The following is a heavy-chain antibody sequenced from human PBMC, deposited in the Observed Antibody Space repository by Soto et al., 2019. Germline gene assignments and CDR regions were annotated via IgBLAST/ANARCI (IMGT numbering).Heavy chain of an antibody. J-gene: IGHJ4*02. CDR1: GFTFTRCS. Sequence: PGGTLRLSCAASGFTFTRCSMNWVRQAPGKGLECVSSISSTTNYIYYGDFMKGRVTISRDNAKNSLYLEMNSLRAEDTAVYYCARESEDLTSNFDYWGQGTLVTVSS. CDR2: ISSTTNYI. CDR3: ARESEDLTSNFDY. V-gene: IGHV3-21*06.